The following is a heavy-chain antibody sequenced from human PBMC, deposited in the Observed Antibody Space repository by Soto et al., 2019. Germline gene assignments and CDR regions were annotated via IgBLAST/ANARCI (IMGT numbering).Heavy chain of an antibody. J-gene: IGHJ5*02. D-gene: IGHD3-3*01. CDR3: ARAEGRSLDRVS. CDR2: MNPNNGNT. CDR1: GHTFTSYD. V-gene: IGHV1-8*01. Sequence: QVQLVQSGAEVKKPRASVTVSCKASGHTFTSYDIHWVRQATGQGLEWMGWMNPNNGNTGYAQKFQGRVTMTRDTSISTAYMEVSGLRYEDTAVYYCARAEGRSLDRVSWGQGTLVTVSS.